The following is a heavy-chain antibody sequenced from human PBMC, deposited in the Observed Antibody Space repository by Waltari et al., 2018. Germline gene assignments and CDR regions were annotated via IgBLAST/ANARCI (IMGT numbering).Heavy chain of an antibody. CDR3: ASSIAAAGDWYFDL. CDR2: IVPIFGTA. Sequence: QVQLVQSGAEVKKPGSSVKVSCKASGGTFSSYAISWVRQAPGHGLEWMGGIVPIFGTANYAQKFQGRVTITTDESTSTAYMELSSLRSEDTAVYYCASSIAAAGDWYFDLWGRGTLVTVSS. CDR1: GGTFSSYA. D-gene: IGHD6-13*01. J-gene: IGHJ2*01. V-gene: IGHV1-69*05.